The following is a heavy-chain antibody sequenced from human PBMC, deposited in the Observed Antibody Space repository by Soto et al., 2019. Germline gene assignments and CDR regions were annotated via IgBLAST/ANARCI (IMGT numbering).Heavy chain of an antibody. D-gene: IGHD3-9*01. J-gene: IGHJ4*02. CDR2: ISYDGSNK. V-gene: IGHV3-30-3*01. CDR1: GFTFSSYA. Sequence: GGSLRLSCAASGFTFSSYAMHWVRQAPGKGLEWVAVISYDGSNKYYADSVKGRFTISRDNSKNTLYLQMNSLRAEDTAVYYCARVRRVTPEVLRYFDWLLRAYFDYWGQGTLVTVSS. CDR3: ARVRRVTPEVLRYFDWLLRAYFDY.